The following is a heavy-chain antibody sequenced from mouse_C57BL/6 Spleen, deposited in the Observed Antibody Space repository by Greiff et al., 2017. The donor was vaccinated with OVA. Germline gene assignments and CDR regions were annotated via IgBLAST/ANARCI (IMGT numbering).Heavy chain of an antibody. J-gene: IGHJ3*01. CDR3: ARGYGAWFAY. V-gene: IGHV1-82*01. D-gene: IGHD1-2*01. CDR2: IDPGDGDT. Sequence: QVQLQQSGPELVKPGASVKISCKASGYAFSSSWMNWVKQRPGKGLEWIGRIDPGDGDTNYNGKFKGKATLTADKSSSTAYKPLSSLTSEDSAVYFCARGYGAWFAYWGQGTLVTVSA. CDR1: GYAFSSSW.